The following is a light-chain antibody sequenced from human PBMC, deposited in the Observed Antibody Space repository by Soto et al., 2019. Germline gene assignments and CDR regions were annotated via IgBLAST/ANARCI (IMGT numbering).Light chain of an antibody. Sequence: DIQMTQSPSSLSASVGDRVTITCRASQSFSSYLNWYQQKPGKAPKLLIYAASSLQGGVPSRFSGSGSGTDFTLTISSLQPEDFATDYCQLSYSTPITFGQGTRLEIK. V-gene: IGKV1-39*01. CDR1: QSFSSY. J-gene: IGKJ5*01. CDR2: AAS. CDR3: QLSYSTPIT.